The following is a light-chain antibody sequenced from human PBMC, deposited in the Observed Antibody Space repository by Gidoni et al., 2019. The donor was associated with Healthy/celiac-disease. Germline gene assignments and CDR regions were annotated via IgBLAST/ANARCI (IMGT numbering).Light chain of an antibody. CDR3: QQSYSTLYT. CDR1: QSISSY. CDR2: AAS. Sequence: DIQMTQYPSSLSASVGDRVTITCRASQSISSYLNWYKQKPGKAPKLLIYAASSLKSGVPSRFSGIGSGTDFTLTISSLQPKDFATYYCQQSYSTLYTFXXXTKLEIK. J-gene: IGKJ2*01. V-gene: IGKV1-39*01.